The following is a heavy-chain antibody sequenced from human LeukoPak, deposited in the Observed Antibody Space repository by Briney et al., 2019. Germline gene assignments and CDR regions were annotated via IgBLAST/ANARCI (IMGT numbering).Heavy chain of an antibody. CDR1: GFTFRSYA. J-gene: IGHJ3*02. Sequence: GGSLRLSCTASGFTFRSYAMGWVRQTPGKGLEWVSAITASGRNTYYVDSVKGRFTISRDNARNSRYLQMNTLRAEDTAIYYCARDHVWAFDIWGQGIMATVSS. V-gene: IGHV3-23*01. D-gene: IGHD3-16*01. CDR3: ARDHVWAFDI. CDR2: ITASGRNT.